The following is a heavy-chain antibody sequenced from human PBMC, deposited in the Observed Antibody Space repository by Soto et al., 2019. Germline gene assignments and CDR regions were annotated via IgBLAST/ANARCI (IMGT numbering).Heavy chain of an antibody. D-gene: IGHD6-13*01. CDR2: INPSGGYT. CDR1: GYTFTSYY. V-gene: IGHV1-46*01. J-gene: IGHJ4*02. CDR3: ARRAYSTEDLDY. Sequence: ASVNVSCKASGYTFTSYYMNLVRQAPGQGLEWLGIINPSGGYTTYAQRFLGRVTMTSDTSTSTVHMELGSLKASDTALYYCARRAYSTEDLDYWGQGTPLTVSS.